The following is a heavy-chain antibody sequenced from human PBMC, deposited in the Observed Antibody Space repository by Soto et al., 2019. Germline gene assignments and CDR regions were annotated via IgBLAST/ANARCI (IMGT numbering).Heavy chain of an antibody. CDR1: GFTFSSYS. V-gene: IGHV3-48*02. Sequence: GRSLRLSCAASGFTFSSYSMKWVRQAPGKGLEWISYISTTSSSIYYADSVKGRFTISRDNAKNSLFLQMNSLRDEDTAVYYCARKGVAFDYWGPGALVTVSS. J-gene: IGHJ4*02. CDR2: ISTTSSSI. D-gene: IGHD3-3*01. CDR3: ARKGVAFDY.